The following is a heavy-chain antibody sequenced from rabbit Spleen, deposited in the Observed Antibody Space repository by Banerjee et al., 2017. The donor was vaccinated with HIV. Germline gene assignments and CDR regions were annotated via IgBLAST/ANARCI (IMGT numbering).Heavy chain of an antibody. CDR2: IDTGSRDFT. CDR3: ARDLVAVIGWNFNL. V-gene: IGHV1S45*01. Sequence: QEQLVESGGGLVQPGASLTLTCTASGFDFSNYNFMCWVRQAPGKGLEWIACIDTGSRDFTYYASWAKGRFTISKASSTTVTLQMTSLTAADTATYFCARDLVAVIGWNFNLWGPGTLVTVS. J-gene: IGHJ4*01. CDR1: GFDFSNYNF. D-gene: IGHD1-1*01.